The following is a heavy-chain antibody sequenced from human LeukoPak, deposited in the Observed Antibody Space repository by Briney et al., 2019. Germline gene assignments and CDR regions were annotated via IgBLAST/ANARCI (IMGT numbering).Heavy chain of an antibody. CDR1: GDSISSYY. CDR2: ISNSGST. CDR3: AMVRGVIYPTPNDAFDI. V-gene: IGHV4-59*01. J-gene: IGHJ3*02. Sequence: SETLSLTCTVSGDSISSYYWNWIRQTPGKGLEWIGYISNSGSTDYNPSLKSRVTISIDASQNQFSLKLSSVTAADTAVYYCAMVRGVIYPTPNDAFDIWGQGTMVTVSS. D-gene: IGHD3-10*01.